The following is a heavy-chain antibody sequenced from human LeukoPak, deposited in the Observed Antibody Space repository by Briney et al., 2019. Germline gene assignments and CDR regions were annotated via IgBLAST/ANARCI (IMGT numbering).Heavy chain of an antibody. J-gene: IGHJ6*02. V-gene: IGHV4-59*01. Sequence: SETLSLTCTVSGGSISYYYWSWIRQSPGKGLEWIGYIYYSGTTNYNPSLKSRVTISVDTSKNQFSLQLRSVTAADAAVYYCAREDPQTTVPEGMDVWGQGTTVTVSS. CDR3: AREDPQTTVPEGMDV. CDR2: IYYSGTT. CDR1: GGSISYYY. D-gene: IGHD4-17*01.